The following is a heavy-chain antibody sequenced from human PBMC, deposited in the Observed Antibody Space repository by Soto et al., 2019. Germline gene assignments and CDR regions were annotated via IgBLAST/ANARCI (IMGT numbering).Heavy chain of an antibody. CDR2: ISWNSGSI. J-gene: IGHJ4*02. V-gene: IGHV3-9*01. Sequence: GGSLRLSCAASGFTFDDYAMHWVRQAPGKGLEWVSGISWNSGSIGYADSVKGRFTISRDNAKNSLYLQMNSLRAEDTALYYCAKDIGSYSGSFDYWGQGTLVTVSS. CDR1: GFTFDDYA. D-gene: IGHD5-12*01. CDR3: AKDIGSYSGSFDY.